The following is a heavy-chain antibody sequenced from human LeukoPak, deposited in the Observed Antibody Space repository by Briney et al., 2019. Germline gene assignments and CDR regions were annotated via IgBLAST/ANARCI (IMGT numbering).Heavy chain of an antibody. V-gene: IGHV5-51*01. J-gene: IGHJ4*02. CDR1: GYSFTSYW. CDR3: ARQFKRTAMVPDN. CDR2: IYPGDSDT. Sequence: LGESLKISCKGSGYSFTSYWIGWVRQMPGKGLEWMGIIYPGDSDTRYSPSFQGQVTISADKSISTAYLQWSSLKASDTAMYYCARQFKRTAMVPDNWGQGTLVTVSS. D-gene: IGHD5-18*01.